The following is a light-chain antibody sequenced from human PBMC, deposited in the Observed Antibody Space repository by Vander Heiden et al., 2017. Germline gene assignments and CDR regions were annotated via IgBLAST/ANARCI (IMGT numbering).Light chain of an antibody. V-gene: IGKV1-39*01. CDR2: AAS. Sequence: DIQMTQSPSSLSASVGDRVTITCRASQSISSYLNWYQQKPGKAPKLPIYAASSLQSGVPSRFSGSGSGTDFTLTISRLQPEDFATYYCQQSDSTPITFGQGTLLEIK. J-gene: IGKJ5*01. CDR1: QSISSY. CDR3: QQSDSTPIT.